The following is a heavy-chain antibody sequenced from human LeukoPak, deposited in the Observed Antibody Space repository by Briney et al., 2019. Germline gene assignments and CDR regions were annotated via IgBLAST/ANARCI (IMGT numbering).Heavy chain of an antibody. D-gene: IGHD3-10*01. Sequence: GGSLRLSCAASGFTFSSYAMSWVRQAPGKGLEWVSAISGSGGSTYYADSVKGRFTISRDNSKNTLYLQMNSLRAEDTAVYYCAKDTTTITMVRGSNDYWGQGTLVTVSS. CDR3: AKDTTTITMVRGSNDY. CDR2: ISGSGGST. CDR1: GFTFSSYA. J-gene: IGHJ4*02. V-gene: IGHV3-23*01.